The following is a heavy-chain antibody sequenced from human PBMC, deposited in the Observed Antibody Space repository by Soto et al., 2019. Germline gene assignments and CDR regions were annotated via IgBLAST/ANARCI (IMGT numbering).Heavy chain of an antibody. CDR1: GFTFSSYA. V-gene: IGHV3-23*01. D-gene: IGHD3-3*01. CDR3: AQDRYTIFGVREENLYMDV. CDR2: ISGSGGST. Sequence: PGGSLRLCCAASGFTFSSYAMSGVRQAPGKGLEWVSAISGSGGSTYYADSVKGRFTISRDNSKNTLYLQMNSLRAEDTAVYYCAQDRYTIFGVREENLYMDVWGKGTTVTVSS. J-gene: IGHJ6*03.